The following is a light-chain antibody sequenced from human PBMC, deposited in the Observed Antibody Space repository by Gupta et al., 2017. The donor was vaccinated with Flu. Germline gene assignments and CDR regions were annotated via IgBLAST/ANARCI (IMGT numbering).Light chain of an antibody. CDR3: QQRNNWLWT. CDR2: DAS. Sequence: PGTLSLSPGERATLSCRASQSVGTSLAWYQQRPGQAPRLLIYDASNRATGIPARFSGGGSGTDFTLTISSLEPEDFVVYYCQQRNNWLWTFGQGTKVEI. CDR1: QSVGTS. V-gene: IGKV3-11*01. J-gene: IGKJ1*01.